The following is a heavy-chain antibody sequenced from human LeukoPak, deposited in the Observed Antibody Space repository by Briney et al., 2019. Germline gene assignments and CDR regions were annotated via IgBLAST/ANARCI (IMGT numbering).Heavy chain of an antibody. CDR1: GFTFSNYG. Sequence: GGSLRLSYAASGFTFSNYGMHWVRQAPGRGLEWVAVISYDESQEYYVESVKGRFTISRDNSRKTVYLQMDSLRADDTAVYYCTRGEEGWYFDVWGRGTMVTVSS. CDR2: ISYDESQE. J-gene: IGHJ2*01. CDR3: TRGEEGWYFDV. V-gene: IGHV3-33*01.